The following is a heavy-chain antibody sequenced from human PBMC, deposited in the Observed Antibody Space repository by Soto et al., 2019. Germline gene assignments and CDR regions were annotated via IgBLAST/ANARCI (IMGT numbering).Heavy chain of an antibody. Sequence: GGSLRLSCAASGFTFSSYGMHWVRQAPGKGLEWVSVIYSSGSTYFADSVKDRFSISRDNSKNTLHLQMNSLRAEDTAVYYCAREGRPWGQGTLVTVSS. CDR3: AREGRP. CDR2: IYSSGST. V-gene: IGHV3-66*01. CDR1: GFTFSSYG. D-gene: IGHD2-15*01. J-gene: IGHJ5*02.